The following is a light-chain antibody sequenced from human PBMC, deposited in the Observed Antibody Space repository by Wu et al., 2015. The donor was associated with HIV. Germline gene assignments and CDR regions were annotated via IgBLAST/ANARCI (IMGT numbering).Light chain of an antibody. V-gene: IGKV1-39*01. CDR3: QQSYNTPLYS. CDR2: AAS. J-gene: IGKJ2*03. CDR1: ENIRTY. Sequence: DIEMTQSPSSLSASVGDTVTITCRASENIRTYLSWYQQKPGKVPQLLIYAASVLQSGVPSRFSGGGSGTEFTLTISSLQPDDFATYYCQQSYNTPLYSFGQGTKLEIK.